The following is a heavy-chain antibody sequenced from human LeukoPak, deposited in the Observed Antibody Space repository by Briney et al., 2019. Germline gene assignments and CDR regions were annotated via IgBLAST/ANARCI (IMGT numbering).Heavy chain of an antibody. CDR3: AKASWVVAPSVLDY. J-gene: IGHJ4*02. V-gene: IGHV3-23*01. D-gene: IGHD2-15*01. CDR2: ISGSGGST. CDR1: GFTFSSYA. Sequence: TGGSLRLSCAAYGFTFSSYAMSWVRQAPRKGLEWVSAISGSGGSTYYADSVKGRFTISRDNSKNTLYLQMNSLRAEDTAVYYCAKASWVVAPSVLDYWGQGTLVTVSS.